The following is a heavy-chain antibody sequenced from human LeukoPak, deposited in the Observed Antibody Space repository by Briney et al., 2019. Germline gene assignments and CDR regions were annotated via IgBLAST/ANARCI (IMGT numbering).Heavy chain of an antibody. J-gene: IGHJ4*02. CDR2: ISSSGSTI. D-gene: IGHD3-10*01. CDR3: ASTPTYYYGSGSPPIDY. V-gene: IGHV3-48*04. Sequence: PGGSLRLSCAASGFTFSSYSMNWVRQAPGKGLEWVSYISSSGSTIYYADSVKGRFTISRDNAKNSLYLQMNSLRAEDTAVYYCASTPTYYYGSGSPPIDYWGQGTLVTVSS. CDR1: GFTFSSYS.